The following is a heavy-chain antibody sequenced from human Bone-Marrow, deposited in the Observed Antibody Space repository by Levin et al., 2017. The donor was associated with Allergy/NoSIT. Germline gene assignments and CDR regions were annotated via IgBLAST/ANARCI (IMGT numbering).Heavy chain of an antibody. CDR1: GFKFSSYA. CDR2: ISGGGGST. CDR3: AKWATGLLDYFDY. V-gene: IGHV3-23*01. D-gene: IGHD5-12*01. J-gene: IGHJ4*02. Sequence: GGSLRLSCAASGFKFSSYAMSWVRQAPGKGLEWVSSISGGGGSTYYADSVKGRFTIFRDNSKKTLYLQMKSLRAEDTAVYYCAKWATGLLDYFDYWGQGTLVTVSS.